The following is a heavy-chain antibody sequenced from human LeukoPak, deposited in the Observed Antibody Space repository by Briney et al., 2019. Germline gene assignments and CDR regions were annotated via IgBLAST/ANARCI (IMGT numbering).Heavy chain of an antibody. CDR1: GGSISSGSYY. D-gene: IGHD3-3*01. CDR2: IYTSGST. J-gene: IGHJ3*02. Sequence: KSSQTLSLTCTVSGGSISSGSYYWSWIRQPAGKGLGWIGRIYTSGSTNYNPSLKSRVTISVDTSKNQFSLKLSSVTAADTAVYYCARVNLLFGVVTYFDIWGQGTMVTVSS. CDR3: ARVNLLFGVVTYFDI. V-gene: IGHV4-61*02.